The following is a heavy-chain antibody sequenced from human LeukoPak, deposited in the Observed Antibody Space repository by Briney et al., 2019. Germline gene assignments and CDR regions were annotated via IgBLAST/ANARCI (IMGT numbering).Heavy chain of an antibody. Sequence: PPGKSLRLSCAASGFSFNNYGMNWVRQAPGKGLEWVAAISYDGTNKYYADSVKGRFTISRDNSKNTLYLQMNTLRPEDTAVYYCAKDQVLLWFGELSPTDYWGQGTLVTVSS. CDR2: ISYDGTNK. V-gene: IGHV3-30*18. J-gene: IGHJ4*02. D-gene: IGHD3-10*01. CDR3: AKDQVLLWFGELSPTDY. CDR1: GFSFNNYG.